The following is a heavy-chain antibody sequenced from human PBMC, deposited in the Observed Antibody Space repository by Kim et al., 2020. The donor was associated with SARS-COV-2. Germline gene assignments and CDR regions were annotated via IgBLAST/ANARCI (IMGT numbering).Heavy chain of an antibody. CDR2: THYRSKWYN. J-gene: IGHJ5*02. D-gene: IGHD2-21*02. V-gene: IGHV6-1*01. CDR1: GDSVSSNSAA. Sequence: SQTLSLTCAISGDSVSSNSAAWNWIRQSPSRGLESLGRTHYRSKWYNDYAVSMKSRITINPDTSKNQFSMQLKSVTPEDTAVYYCARESLTYCGGDCFYNWFDLWGQGTLVTVSS. CDR3: ARESLTYCGGDCFYNWFDL.